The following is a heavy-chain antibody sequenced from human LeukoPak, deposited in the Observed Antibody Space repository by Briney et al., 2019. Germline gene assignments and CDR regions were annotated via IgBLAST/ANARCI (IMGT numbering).Heavy chain of an antibody. J-gene: IGHJ5*02. V-gene: IGHV1-69*13. D-gene: IGHD2-15*01. CDR2: IIPIFGTA. Sequence: SVKVSCKASGGTFSSYAISWVRQAPGQGLEWMGGIIPIFGTANYAQKFQRRVTITADESTSTAYMELSSLRSEDTAVYYCARADCSGGSCYSSWFDPWGQGTLVTVSS. CDR1: GGTFSSYA. CDR3: ARADCSGGSCYSSWFDP.